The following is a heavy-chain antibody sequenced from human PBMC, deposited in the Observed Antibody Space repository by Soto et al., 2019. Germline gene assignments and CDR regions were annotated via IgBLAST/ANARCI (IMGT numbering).Heavy chain of an antibody. Sequence: QVQLVQSGAEVKKPGASVKVSCKASGYTFNSSYMHWVRKAPGQWLEWMGIINASGGSTGYAQKVQGRVTMTRDTARSTVYMELSSLRSEDTAVYYCSRVEEYLTGPTPHVGRRGMDVWGQGTTVTVSS. CDR1: GYTFNSSY. D-gene: IGHD3-16*01. J-gene: IGHJ6*02. V-gene: IGHV1-46*02. CDR2: INASGGST. CDR3: SRVEEYLTGPTPHVGRRGMDV.